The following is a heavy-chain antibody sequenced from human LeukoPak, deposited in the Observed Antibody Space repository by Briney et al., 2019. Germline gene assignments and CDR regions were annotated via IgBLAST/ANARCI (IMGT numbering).Heavy chain of an antibody. CDR1: GYTFTGYY. V-gene: IGHV1-2*02. D-gene: IGHD6-13*01. CDR2: INPNSGGT. J-gene: IGHJ4*02. Sequence: ASVKVSCKASGYTFTGYYMHWVRQAPGQGLEWMGWINPNSGGTNYAQKLQGRVTMTTDTSTSTAYMELRSLRSDDTAVYYCAGGLSSSWYLGHYWGQGTLVTVSS. CDR3: AGGLSSSWYLGHY.